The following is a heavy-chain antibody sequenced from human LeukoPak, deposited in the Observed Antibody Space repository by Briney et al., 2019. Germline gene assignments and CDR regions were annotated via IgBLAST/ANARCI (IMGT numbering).Heavy chain of an antibody. CDR3: VRSLWTGDYVDSFDL. V-gene: IGHV3-53*01. Sequence: IQPRGSLRLSCAASRFTFSRYSMNWVRQAPGKGLEWVSVLYTSGNTYYADSVKGRFTISRDNSKNTLYLQMNSLRAEDTAVYYCVRSLWTGDYVDSFDLWGQGTMVTVSS. CDR2: LYTSGNT. J-gene: IGHJ3*01. D-gene: IGHD4-17*01. CDR1: RFTFSRYS.